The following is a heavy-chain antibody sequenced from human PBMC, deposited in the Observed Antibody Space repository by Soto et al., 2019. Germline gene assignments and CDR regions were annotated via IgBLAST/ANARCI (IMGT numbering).Heavy chain of an antibody. D-gene: IGHD1-1*01. CDR3: LGDWNGMDV. CDR1: GDPFSNYE. Sequence: QVQLVQSGAEVKKLGASVKVSCKAYGDPFSNYERKRVPQATGQGLEWMGWMNPNSVNTGYARKFQIRVTITKNTCITQVYMEVSSRTSEYTGVYFCLGDWNGMDVVGQWTAVPV. V-gene: IGHV1-8*01. J-gene: IGHJ6*02. CDR2: MNPNSVNT.